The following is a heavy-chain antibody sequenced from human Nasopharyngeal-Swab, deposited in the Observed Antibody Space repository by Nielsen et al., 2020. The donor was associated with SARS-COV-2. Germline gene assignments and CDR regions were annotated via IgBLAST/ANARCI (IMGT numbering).Heavy chain of an antibody. D-gene: IGHD2-15*01. CDR3: AKGYCSGAGCDYFDH. CDR2: ITDTGHGT. CDR1: GFTFGSVA. Sequence: GGSLRLSCAAAGFTFGSVAMNWVRQAPGKGSQWVATITDTGHGTYYADSVKGRFTISRDNPKNTLYLHMNSLRAEDSALYYCAKGYCSGAGCDYFDHWGQGTLVTVSS. V-gene: IGHV3-23*01. J-gene: IGHJ4*02.